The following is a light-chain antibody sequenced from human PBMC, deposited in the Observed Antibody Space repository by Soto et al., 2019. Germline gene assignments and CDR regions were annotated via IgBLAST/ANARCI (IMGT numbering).Light chain of an antibody. CDR2: GAS. J-gene: IGKJ5*01. CDR1: QSVSSSY. CDR3: QQYGSSPMT. Sequence: EIVLTQSPGTLSLSPGERATLSCRASQSVSSSYLAWYQQKPGQAPRLLIYGASSRATGIPDRFSGSGSGTELTLTISSLQSEDFAVYYCQQYGSSPMTFGQGTRLEIK. V-gene: IGKV3-20*01.